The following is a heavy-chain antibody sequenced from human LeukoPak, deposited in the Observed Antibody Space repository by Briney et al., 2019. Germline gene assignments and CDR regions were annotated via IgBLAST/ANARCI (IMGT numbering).Heavy chain of an antibody. Sequence: SETLSLICTVSGGSISSYYRSWIRQPPGKGLEWIGYIYYSGSTNYNPSLKSRVTISVDTSKNQFSLKLSSVTAADTAVYYCARSIVVVPAAMQGYYYYYMDVWGKGTTVTVSS. CDR2: IYYSGST. CDR3: ARSIVVVPAAMQGYYYYYMDV. J-gene: IGHJ6*03. CDR1: GGSISSYY. V-gene: IGHV4-59*08. D-gene: IGHD2-2*01.